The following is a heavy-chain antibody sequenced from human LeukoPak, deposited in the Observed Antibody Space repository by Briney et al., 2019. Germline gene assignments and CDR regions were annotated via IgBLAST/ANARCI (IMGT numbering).Heavy chain of an antibody. CDR1: GGSISSYY. D-gene: IGHD3-10*01. Sequence: SETLSLTCTVSGGSISSYYWSWIRQPAGKGLEWIVRMYTSGSTNYNPSLKSRVTMSLDTSKNQFSLKLSSVTAADTAVYYCARVVRYYGSGSYIASDIWGQGTMVTVSS. J-gene: IGHJ3*02. CDR2: MYTSGST. CDR3: ARVVRYYGSGSYIASDI. V-gene: IGHV4-4*07.